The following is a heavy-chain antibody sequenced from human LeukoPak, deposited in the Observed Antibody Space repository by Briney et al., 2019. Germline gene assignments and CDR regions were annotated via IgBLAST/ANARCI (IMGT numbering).Heavy chain of an antibody. CDR2: IYYSGST. CDR1: GGSISSYY. Sequence: SETLSLTCTVSGGSISSYYWSWIRQPPGKGLEWIGYIYYSGSTNYNPSLKSRVTISVDTSKNQFSLKLSSVTAADTAVYYCARDGLGPAVAGHGAFDIWGQGTMVTVSS. CDR3: ARDGLGPAVAGHGAFDI. V-gene: IGHV4-59*01. D-gene: IGHD6-19*01. J-gene: IGHJ3*02.